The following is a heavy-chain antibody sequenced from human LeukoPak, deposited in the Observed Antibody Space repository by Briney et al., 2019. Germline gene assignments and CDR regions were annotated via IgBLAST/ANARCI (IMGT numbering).Heavy chain of an antibody. CDR2: ISGSATGA. D-gene: IGHD5-24*01. V-gene: IGHV3-23*01. Sequence: GGSLRLSCVASGFTFGNYAMSWVRQAPGKGLESVSGISGSATGAYYTDSVKGRFTISRDNPRNTLYLQMDSLRADDTAVYYCAEFREGDGYNVFDYWGQGALVTVSS. CDR3: AEFREGDGYNVFDY. J-gene: IGHJ4*02. CDR1: GFTFGNYA.